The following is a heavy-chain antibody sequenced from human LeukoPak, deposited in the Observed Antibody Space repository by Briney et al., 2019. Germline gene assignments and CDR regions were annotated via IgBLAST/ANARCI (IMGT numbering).Heavy chain of an antibody. CDR3: ARLFAVMDGIDY. V-gene: IGHV3-23*01. CDR1: GFTFSSYA. J-gene: IGHJ4*02. D-gene: IGHD2-21*01. CDR2: ISGSGGST. Sequence: GGSLRLSCAASGFTFSSYAMSWVRQAPGKGLEWVSAISGSGGSTYYADSVKGRFTISRDNAKNSLYMQMNSLRAEDTAVYYCARLFAVMDGIDYWGQGTLVTVSS.